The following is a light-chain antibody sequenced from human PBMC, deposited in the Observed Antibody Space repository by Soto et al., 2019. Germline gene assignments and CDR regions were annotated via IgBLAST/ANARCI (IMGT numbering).Light chain of an antibody. CDR2: GNT. J-gene: IGLJ1*01. Sequence: QSVLTQPPSVSGAPGQRVTLSCTGSSSNIGSTYDVQWYQQLPGTAPKLLIHGNTDRPSGVPDRFSGSKSGTSASLAITGLQADDEADDYWQSYDDSLSVHYVFGTGTKLTVL. CDR1: SSNIGSTYD. V-gene: IGLV1-40*01. CDR3: QSYDDSLSVHYV.